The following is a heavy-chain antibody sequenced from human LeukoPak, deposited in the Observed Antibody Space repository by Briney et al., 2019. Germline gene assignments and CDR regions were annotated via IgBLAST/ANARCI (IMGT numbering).Heavy chain of an antibody. J-gene: IGHJ4*02. CDR3: ARGAYSSSWYYFDY. V-gene: IGHV4-39*07. CDR2: INHSGST. D-gene: IGHD6-13*01. CDR1: GGSISSSSYY. Sequence: SETLSLTCTVSGGSISSSSYYWSWIRQPPGKGLEWIGEINHSGSTNYNPSLKSRVTISVDTSKNQFSLKLSSVTAADTAVYYCARGAYSSSWYYFDYWGQGTLVTVSS.